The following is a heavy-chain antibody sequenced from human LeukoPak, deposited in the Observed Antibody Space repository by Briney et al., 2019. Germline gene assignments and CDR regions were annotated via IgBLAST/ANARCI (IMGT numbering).Heavy chain of an antibody. CDR3: ALLRGFGELLGDYYMDV. D-gene: IGHD3-10*01. CDR1: GGSISSYY. Sequence: PSETLSLTCPASGGSISSYYWSWIRQPPGKGLEWIGSISYSGNTNYNKSLKSRVTISVDTSKHQFSLRLSSVTAADTAVYYCALLRGFGELLGDYYMDVWGKGTTVTVSS. J-gene: IGHJ6*03. V-gene: IGHV4-59*08. CDR2: ISYSGNT.